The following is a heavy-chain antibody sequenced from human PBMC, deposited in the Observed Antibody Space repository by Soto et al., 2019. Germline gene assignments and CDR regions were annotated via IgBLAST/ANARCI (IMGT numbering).Heavy chain of an antibody. J-gene: IGHJ3*02. CDR3: ARTEYYYDSSGPFPGYAFDI. V-gene: IGHV1-69*13. CDR1: GVTFSSYS. Sequence: SVKVSCKASGVTFSSYSISWVQQAPGQGLEWMGGIIPIFGTANYAQKFQGRVTITADESTSTAYMELSSLRSEDTAVYYCARTEYYYDSSGPFPGYAFDIWGQGTMVTVSS. D-gene: IGHD3-22*01. CDR2: IIPIFGTA.